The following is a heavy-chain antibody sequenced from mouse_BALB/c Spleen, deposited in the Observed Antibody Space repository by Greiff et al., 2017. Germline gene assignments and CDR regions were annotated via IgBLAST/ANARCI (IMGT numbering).Heavy chain of an antibody. J-gene: IGHJ4*01. CDR2: ISNGGGST. Sequence: DVHLVESGGGLVQPGGSLKLSCAASGFTFSSYTMSWVRQTPEKRLEWVAYISNGGGSTYYPDTVKGRFTISRDNAKNTLYLQMSSLKSEDTAMYYCARHYYGSSYYAMDYWGQGTSVTVSS. CDR3: ARHYYGSSYYAMDY. D-gene: IGHD1-1*01. CDR1: GFTFSSYT. V-gene: IGHV5-12-2*01.